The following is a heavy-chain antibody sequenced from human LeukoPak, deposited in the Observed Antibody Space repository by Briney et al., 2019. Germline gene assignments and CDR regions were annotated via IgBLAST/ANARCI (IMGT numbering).Heavy chain of an antibody. D-gene: IGHD1-26*01. CDR1: RFTFTSDA. CDR3: ARARSVRAPTGFDY. J-gene: IGHJ4*02. CDR2: ISDDGRHK. Sequence: PGGALRLSCAASRFTFTSDAMHWVRQALDKDLGWVGVISDDGRHKYYAGSVEGRFTITRDNSNNMLYLQMNSLRPDETAVCYCARARSVRAPTGFDYWGQGTLVTVSS. V-gene: IGHV3-30*04.